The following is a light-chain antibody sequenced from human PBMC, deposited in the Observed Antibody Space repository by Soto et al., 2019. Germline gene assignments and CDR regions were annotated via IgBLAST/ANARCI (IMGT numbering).Light chain of an antibody. CDR3: LQDYNYPLT. CDR2: GAS. J-gene: IGKJ4*01. CDR1: QGIGSD. V-gene: IGKV1-6*01. Sequence: AIQMTQSPSSLSASVGDRVTITCRASQGIGSDLGWYQQKPGKAPKLLIYGASSLQSGVPSRFSGSGSGTDFTLTITSLQPEDFATYYCLQDYNYPLTFGGGTKVEMK.